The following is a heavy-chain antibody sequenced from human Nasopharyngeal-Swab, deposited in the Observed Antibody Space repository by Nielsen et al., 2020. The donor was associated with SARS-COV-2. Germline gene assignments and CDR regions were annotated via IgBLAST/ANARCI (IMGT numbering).Heavy chain of an antibody. CDR1: GFTVSSNY. V-gene: IGHV3-66*01. CDR2: LYSGGNT. J-gene: IGHJ6*03. Sequence: GESLKISCAASGFTVSSNYMNWVRQPPGKGLEWISVLYSGGNTYYAGSVKGRFTISRDNSKSTLYLQMNNLRAEDTAVYYCAGSRNYYYYMDVWGKGTTVTVSS. CDR3: AGSRNYYYYMDV.